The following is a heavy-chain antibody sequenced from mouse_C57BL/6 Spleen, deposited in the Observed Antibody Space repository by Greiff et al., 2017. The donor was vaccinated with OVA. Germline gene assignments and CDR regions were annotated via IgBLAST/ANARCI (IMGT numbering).Heavy chain of an antibody. CDR3: ARPGYYGSSSYAMDY. CDR1: GYAFSSYW. J-gene: IGHJ4*01. D-gene: IGHD1-1*01. V-gene: IGHV1-80*01. Sequence: QVQLKESGAELVKPGASVKISCKASGYAFSSYWMNWVKQRPGKGLEWIGQIYPGDGDTNYNGKFKGKATLTADKSSSTAYMQLSSLTSEDSAVYFCARPGYYGSSSYAMDYWGQGTSVTVSS. CDR2: IYPGDGDT.